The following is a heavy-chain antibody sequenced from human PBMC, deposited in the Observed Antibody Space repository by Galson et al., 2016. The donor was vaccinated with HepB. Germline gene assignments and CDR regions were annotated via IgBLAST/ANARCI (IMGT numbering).Heavy chain of an antibody. J-gene: IGHJ4*02. CDR2: INWSGVDS. V-gene: IGHV3-20*04. Sequence: SLRLSCAASGLSIGDYGMICVRQAPGKGLEWVSGINWSGVDSRYADTVQGRFTISRDNAKNYLYLQMNSLRAEDTAFYYCARGGMFYYDSLGVGFYWGQGTLVTVSS. CDR3: ARGGMFYYDSLGVGFY. CDR1: GLSIGDYG. D-gene: IGHD3-22*01.